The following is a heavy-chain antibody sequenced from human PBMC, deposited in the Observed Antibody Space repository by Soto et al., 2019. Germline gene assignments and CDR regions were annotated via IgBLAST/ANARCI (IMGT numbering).Heavy chain of an antibody. J-gene: IGHJ4*02. Sequence: SETLSLTCTVSGGSISSYYWSWIRQPPGKGLEWIGYIYYSGSTNYNPSLKSRVTISVDTSKNQFSLKLSSVTAADTAVYYCARGAYSSSLTGLFDYWGQGTLVTVSS. CDR2: IYYSGST. V-gene: IGHV4-59*01. CDR1: GGSISSYY. D-gene: IGHD6-6*01. CDR3: ARGAYSSSLTGLFDY.